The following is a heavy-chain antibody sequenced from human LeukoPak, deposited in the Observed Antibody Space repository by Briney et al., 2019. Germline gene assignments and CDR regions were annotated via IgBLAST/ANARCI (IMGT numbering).Heavy chain of an antibody. Sequence: ASVKVSCKASGYTFTSYGISWVRQAPGQGLEWMGWISAYNGNTNYAQNLQGRVTMTTDTSTSTAYMELRSLRSDDTAVYYCARYATMIVPPSRYYYYGMDVWGQGTTVTVFS. CDR1: GYTFTSYG. V-gene: IGHV1-18*01. J-gene: IGHJ6*02. CDR3: ARYATMIVPPSRYYYYGMDV. D-gene: IGHD3-22*01. CDR2: ISAYNGNT.